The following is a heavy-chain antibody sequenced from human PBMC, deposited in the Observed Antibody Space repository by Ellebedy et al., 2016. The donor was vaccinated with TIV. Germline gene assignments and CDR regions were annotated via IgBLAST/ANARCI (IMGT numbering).Heavy chain of an antibody. J-gene: IGHJ6*02. D-gene: IGHD4/OR15-4a*01. CDR1: GYTLTDDY. V-gene: IGHV1-2*02. CDR2: INPDSVGT. Sequence: ASVKVSCKASGYTLTDDYIHWVRQAPGQGLEWMGWINPDSVGTNLPQTFQGRVTMTRDTSVNPAYMELSRLQSDDTALYYCARVLRATSGMDVWGQGTTVTVS. CDR3: ARVLRATSGMDV.